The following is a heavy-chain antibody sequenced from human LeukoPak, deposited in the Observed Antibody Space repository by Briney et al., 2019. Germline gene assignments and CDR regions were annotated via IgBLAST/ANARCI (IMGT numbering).Heavy chain of an antibody. Sequence: SETLSLTCTVSGGSISSYYWSWIRQPPGKGLEWIGGIYQSGNTHYNPSLKSRVTISVDTSKNQFSLKLGSLTAADTAVYYCARAGYCSGTSCSNDAFDIWGQGTMVTVSS. V-gene: IGHV4-59*12. CDR3: ARAGYCSGTSCSNDAFDI. D-gene: IGHD2-2*03. J-gene: IGHJ3*02. CDR1: GGSISSYY. CDR2: IYQSGNT.